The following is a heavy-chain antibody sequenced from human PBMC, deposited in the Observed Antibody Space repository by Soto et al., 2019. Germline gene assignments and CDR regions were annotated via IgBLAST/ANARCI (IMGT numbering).Heavy chain of an antibody. V-gene: IGHV1-69*11. J-gene: IGHJ4*02. Sequence: SVKVSCKASGSTLSSYAFTWLRQAPGKGFELMGTIIPILRTTEYEQKFQGRVTITADESTTTVYMELSGLASGDTGIYFCARGYQPILPFDFWGQGTLVTVSS. CDR2: IIPILRTT. CDR3: ARGYQPILPFDF. D-gene: IGHD2-15*01. CDR1: GSTLSSYA.